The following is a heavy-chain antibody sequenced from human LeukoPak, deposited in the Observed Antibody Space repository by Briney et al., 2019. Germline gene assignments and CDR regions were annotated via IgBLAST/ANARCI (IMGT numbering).Heavy chain of an antibody. Sequence: PGGSLRLSCTASGFTFSNYAMIWVRQAPEKGLEWVSGISGSGGSTYYADSVKGRFTISRDNSKNTLYLQMNSLRAEDTAVYYCAKVWCADFWSVDFTWCDRWGQGTLVTVSS. V-gene: IGHV3-23*01. CDR3: AKVWCADFWSVDFTWCDR. J-gene: IGHJ5*02. D-gene: IGHD3-3*01. CDR1: GFTFSNYA. CDR2: ISGSGGST.